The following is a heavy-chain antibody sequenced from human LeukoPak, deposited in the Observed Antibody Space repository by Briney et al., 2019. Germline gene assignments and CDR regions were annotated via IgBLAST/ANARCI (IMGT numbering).Heavy chain of an antibody. J-gene: IGHJ4*02. Sequence: SETLSLTCTVSGGSISSSSYYWGWIRQPPGKGLEWIGSIYYSGSTYYNPSLKSRVTISVDTSKNQFSLKLSSVTAADTAVYYCARGGTGYSSSGFEYWGQGTLVTVSS. CDR1: GGSISSSSYY. CDR3: ARGGTGYSSSGFEY. CDR2: IYYSGST. V-gene: IGHV4-39*01. D-gene: IGHD6-13*01.